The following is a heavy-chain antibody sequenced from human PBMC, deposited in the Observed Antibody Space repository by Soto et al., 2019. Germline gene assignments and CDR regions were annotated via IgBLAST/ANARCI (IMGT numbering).Heavy chain of an antibody. CDR2: IIPIFGTA. D-gene: IGHD1-1*01. CDR3: ATGGSYNWNDAGSPD. J-gene: IGHJ4*02. V-gene: IGHV1-69*12. Sequence: QVQLVQSGAEVKKPESSVKVSCKASGGTFSSYAITWVRQAPGQGLEWMGGIIPIFGTANYAQKFQGRVTITADESTSTAYMELSSLRSEDTALYYCATGGSYNWNDAGSPDWGQGTLVTVSS. CDR1: GGTFSSYA.